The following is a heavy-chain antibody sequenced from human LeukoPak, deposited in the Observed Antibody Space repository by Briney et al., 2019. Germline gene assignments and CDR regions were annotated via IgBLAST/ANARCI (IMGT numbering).Heavy chain of an antibody. D-gene: IGHD3-10*01. J-gene: IGHJ5*02. Sequence: ASVKVSCKASGGTFGSYAISWVRQAPGQGLEWMGRIIPIFGTANYAQKFQGRVTITTDESTSTAYMELSSLISEDTAVYYCARVYYYGSGSYWNNWFDPWGQGTLVTVSS. CDR1: GGTFGSYA. CDR2: IIPIFGTA. CDR3: ARVYYYGSGSYWNNWFDP. V-gene: IGHV1-69*05.